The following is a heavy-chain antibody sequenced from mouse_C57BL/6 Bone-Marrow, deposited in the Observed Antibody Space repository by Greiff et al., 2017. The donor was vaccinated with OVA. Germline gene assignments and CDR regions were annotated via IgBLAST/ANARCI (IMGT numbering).Heavy chain of an antibody. J-gene: IGHJ4*01. Sequence: EVQGVESGEGLVKPGGSLKLSCAASGFTFSSYAMSWVRQTPEKRLEWVAYISSGGDYIYYADTVKGRFTISRDNARNTLYLQMSSLKSEDTAMYYCTRDDYYGSSLYYAMDYWGQGTSVTVSS. CDR3: TRDDYYGSSLYYAMDY. CDR2: ISSGGDYI. D-gene: IGHD1-1*01. CDR1: GFTFSSYA. V-gene: IGHV5-9-1*02.